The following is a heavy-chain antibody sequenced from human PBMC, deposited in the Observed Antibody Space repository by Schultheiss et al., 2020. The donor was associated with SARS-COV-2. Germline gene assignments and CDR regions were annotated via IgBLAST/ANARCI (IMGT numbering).Heavy chain of an antibody. CDR2: IRGKAYGGTT. CDR3: TSRYTLSPSYYGMDV. CDR1: GFTFSSYW. V-gene: IGHV3-49*04. J-gene: IGHJ6*02. Sequence: GGSLRLSCAASGFTFSSYWMSWVRQAPGKGLEWVGFIRGKAYGGTTDYAASVKGRFTISRDDSKSIAYLQMSSLKTEDTAVYYCTSRYTLSPSYYGMDVWGQGTTVTVSS. D-gene: IGHD2-2*02.